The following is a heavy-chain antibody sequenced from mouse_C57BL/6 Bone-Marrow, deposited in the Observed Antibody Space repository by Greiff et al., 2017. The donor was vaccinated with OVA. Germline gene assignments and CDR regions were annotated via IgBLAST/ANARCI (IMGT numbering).Heavy chain of an antibody. D-gene: IGHD2-5*01. Sequence: EVKLVESGAGLVKPGGSLKLSCAASGFTFSSYAMSWVRQTPEKRLEWVAYISSGGDYIYYADTVKGRFTISRDNARNTLYLQMSSLKSEDTAMYYCTRDSNLYAMDYWGQGTSVTVSS. CDR3: TRDSNLYAMDY. CDR1: GFTFSSYA. V-gene: IGHV5-9-1*02. CDR2: ISSGGDYI. J-gene: IGHJ4*01.